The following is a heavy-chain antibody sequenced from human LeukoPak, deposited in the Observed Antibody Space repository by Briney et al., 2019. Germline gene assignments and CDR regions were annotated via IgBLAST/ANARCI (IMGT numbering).Heavy chain of an antibody. CDR3: ARDRRPSYYYDSSAPGDPFDI. V-gene: IGHV4-59*01. J-gene: IGHJ3*02. CDR2: ICYSGST. D-gene: IGHD3-22*01. CDR1: GGSISSYY. Sequence: SETLSLTCTVSGGSISSYYWSWIRQPPGKGLEWIGHICYSGSTNYNPSLKSRVTISVDTSKNQFSLKLSSVTAADTAVYYCARDRRPSYYYDSSAPGDPFDIWGQGTMVTVSS.